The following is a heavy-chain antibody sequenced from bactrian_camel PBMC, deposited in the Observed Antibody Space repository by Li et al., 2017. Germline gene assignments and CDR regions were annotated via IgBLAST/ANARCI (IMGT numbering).Heavy chain of an antibody. V-gene: IGHV3S55*01. CDR3: AADGTTTVGSWYRRISY. Sequence: VQLVESGGGSVQAGGSLRLSCEVSAFTSSSHCVGWFRQTPGKEREGVASVDNRDSIVVAESVKGRFTISQDNAKNTLYLQMNSLKPEDTAVYYCAADGTTTVGSWYRRISYWGQGTQVTVS. D-gene: IGHD6*01. CDR2: VDNRDSI. J-gene: IGHJ4*01. CDR1: AFTSSSHC.